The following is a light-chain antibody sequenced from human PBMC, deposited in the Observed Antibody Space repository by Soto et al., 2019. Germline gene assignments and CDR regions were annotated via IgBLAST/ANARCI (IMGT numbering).Light chain of an antibody. J-gene: IGKJ1*01. Sequence: EIVLTQSPATLSLSPGERATLSCRASQSVSSYLAWYQQKPGQAPRLLIYDASNRATGIPARFSGSGSGTAFTLTISSLEPEHFAVYYCQRRSNSWTFGQGTKVAIK. CDR1: QSVSSY. CDR3: QRRSNSWT. V-gene: IGKV3-11*01. CDR2: DAS.